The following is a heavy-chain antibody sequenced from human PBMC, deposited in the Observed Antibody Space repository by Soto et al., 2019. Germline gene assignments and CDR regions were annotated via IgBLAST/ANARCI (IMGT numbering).Heavy chain of an antibody. D-gene: IGHD3-9*01. CDR1: GGTFSSYA. V-gene: IGHV1-69*01. J-gene: IGHJ6*02. Sequence: QVQLVQSGXXXKKPGSSVKVSCKASGGTFSSYAISWVRQAPGQGLEWMGGIIPIFGTANYAQKFQGRVTITADESTSTAYMELSSLRSEDTAVYYCARDYDILTGYPKGGYYYGMDVWGQGTTVTVSS. CDR2: IIPIFGTA. CDR3: ARDYDILTGYPKGGYYYGMDV.